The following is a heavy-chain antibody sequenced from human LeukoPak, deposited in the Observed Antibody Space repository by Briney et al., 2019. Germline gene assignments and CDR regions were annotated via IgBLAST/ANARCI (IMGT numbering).Heavy chain of an antibody. Sequence: GRSLRLSCAASGFTFRSYGMHWVRQAPGKGLQWVAVIWNDGSNKYYADSVKGRFTISRDNSKNTLYLQMNSLRAEDTAVYYCAKDRAATGTDFFDYWGQGTLVSVSS. V-gene: IGHV3-33*06. CDR1: GFTFRSYG. J-gene: IGHJ4*02. D-gene: IGHD6-13*01. CDR2: IWNDGSNK. CDR3: AKDRAATGTDFFDY.